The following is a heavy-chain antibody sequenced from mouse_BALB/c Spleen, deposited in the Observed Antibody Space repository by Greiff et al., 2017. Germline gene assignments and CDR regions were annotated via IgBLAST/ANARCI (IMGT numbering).Heavy chain of an antibody. V-gene: IGHV7-1*02. CDR3: ARDGESWYFDV. CDR1: GFTFSDFY. Sequence: EVQVVESGGGLVQPGGSLRLSCATSGFTFSDFYMEWVRQPPGKRLGWIAASRNKANDYTTEYSASVKGRFIVSRDTSHSILYLQMNALRAEDTAIYYCARDGESWYFDVWGAGTTVTVSS. CDR2: SRNKANDYTT. J-gene: IGHJ1*01.